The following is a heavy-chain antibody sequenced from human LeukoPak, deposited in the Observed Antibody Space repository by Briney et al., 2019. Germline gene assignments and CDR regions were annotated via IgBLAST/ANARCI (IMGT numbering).Heavy chain of an antibody. J-gene: IGHJ4*02. Sequence: ASETLSLTCSVSGDSISRYFWAWIRQPPGKGLEWIGYVCYNGTTNYNPSLKSRVAMSVDTPKNQFSLKLSSVTAADTAVYYCAREDSSGWYGIFDYWGQGTLVTVSS. CDR2: VCYNGTT. CDR1: GDSISRYF. CDR3: AREDSSGWYGIFDY. V-gene: IGHV4-59*01. D-gene: IGHD6-19*01.